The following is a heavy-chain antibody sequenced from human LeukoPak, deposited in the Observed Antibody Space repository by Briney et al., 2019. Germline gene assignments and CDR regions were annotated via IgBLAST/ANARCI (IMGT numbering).Heavy chain of an antibody. D-gene: IGHD6-19*01. CDR3: AREDSSGWSRPYYYYYYGMDV. CDR2: MNPNSGNT. J-gene: IGHJ6*02. V-gene: IGHV1-8*01. CDR1: GYTFTSYD. Sequence: ASVKVSCKASGYTFTSYDINWVRQATGQGLEWMGWMNPNSGNTGYAQKFQGRATMTRNTSISTAYMELSSLRSEDTAVYYCAREDSSGWSRPYYYYYYGMDVWGQGTTVTVSS.